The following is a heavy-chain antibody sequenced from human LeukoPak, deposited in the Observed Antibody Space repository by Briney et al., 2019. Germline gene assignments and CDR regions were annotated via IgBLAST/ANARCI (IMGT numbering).Heavy chain of an antibody. J-gene: IGHJ4*02. CDR1: GFTFSNYR. V-gene: IGHV3-7*05. Sequence: GGSLRLSCAASGFTFSNYRMIWVSQAPGKGLEWVANIKQDGSETYYVDSVRGRFSISRDDARNSVYLQMNSLRAEDTAVYYCANALGAHYFDYWGQGTLVTVSS. CDR2: IKQDGSET. CDR3: ANALGAHYFDY. D-gene: IGHD1-26*01.